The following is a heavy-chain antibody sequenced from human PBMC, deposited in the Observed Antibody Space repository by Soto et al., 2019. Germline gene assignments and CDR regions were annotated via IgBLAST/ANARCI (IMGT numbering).Heavy chain of an antibody. J-gene: IGHJ4*02. D-gene: IGHD4-17*01. Sequence: EVQLLESGGDLVQPGRSLRLSCAASGFTFSGYAMSWVRQAPGKGLEWVSVIHGGGNSAYYADSVKGRFIISRDNSKNTLYLQMSSLRGEDTAGYYCAKNRGRVTTLWHFDYWGQGTLVTVSS. V-gene: IGHV3-23*01. CDR3: AKNRGRVTTLWHFDY. CDR1: GFTFSGYA. CDR2: IHGGGNSA.